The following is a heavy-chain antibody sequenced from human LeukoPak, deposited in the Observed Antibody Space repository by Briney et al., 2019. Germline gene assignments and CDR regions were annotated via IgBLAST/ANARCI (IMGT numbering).Heavy chain of an antibody. J-gene: IGHJ4*02. CDR3: ARVGNGHFDY. CDR2: IYHSGST. V-gene: IGHV4-38-2*01. D-gene: IGHD2-8*01. CDR1: GYSISSGYY. Sequence: SETLSLTCAVSGYSISSGYYWGWIRQPPGKGLEWIGSIYHSGSTYYNPSLKSRVTISVDTSKNQFSLKLSSVTAADTAVYYCARVGNGHFDYWGQGTLVTVSS.